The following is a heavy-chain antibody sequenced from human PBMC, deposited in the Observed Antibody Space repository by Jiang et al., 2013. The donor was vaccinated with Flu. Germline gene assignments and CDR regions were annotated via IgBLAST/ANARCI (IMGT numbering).Heavy chain of an antibody. D-gene: IGHD3-22*01. CDR2: IYPGDSDT. CDR3: ARLPYYYDSSGYYYGYYFDY. J-gene: IGHJ4*02. V-gene: IGHV5-51*01. CDR1: GYSFTSYW. Sequence: KISCKGSGYSFTSYWIGWVRQMPGKGLEWMGIIYPGDSDTRYSPSFQGQVTISADKSISTAYLQWSSLKASDTAMYYCARLPYYYDSSGYYYGYYFDYWGQGTLVTVSS.